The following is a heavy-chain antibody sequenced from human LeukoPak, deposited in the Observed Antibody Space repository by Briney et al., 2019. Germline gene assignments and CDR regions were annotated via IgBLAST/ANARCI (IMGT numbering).Heavy chain of an antibody. Sequence: GGFLRLSCAASGFTVSTNYMSWVRQAPGKGLEWVSVIYSSGSTYYADSVKGRFTISRDNSKNTLYLQMNSLRAEDTAVYYCARDGSNAFDIWGQGTMVTVSS. CDR2: IYSSGST. D-gene: IGHD5/OR15-5a*01. CDR3: ARDGSNAFDI. CDR1: GFTVSTNY. V-gene: IGHV3-66*01. J-gene: IGHJ3*02.